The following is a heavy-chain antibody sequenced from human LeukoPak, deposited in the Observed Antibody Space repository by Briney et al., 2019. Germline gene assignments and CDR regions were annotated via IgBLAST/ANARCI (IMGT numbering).Heavy chain of an antibody. V-gene: IGHV4-34*01. D-gene: IGHD4-17*01. CDR1: GGSFSGYY. Sequence: SETLSLTCAVYGGSFSGYYWSWIRQPPGKGLEWIGEINHSGSTNYNPSLKSRVTISVDTSKNQFSLKLSSVTAADTAVYYCARDPSDYGDGAWYFDYWGQGTLVTVSS. CDR3: ARDPSDYGDGAWYFDY. J-gene: IGHJ4*02. CDR2: INHSGST.